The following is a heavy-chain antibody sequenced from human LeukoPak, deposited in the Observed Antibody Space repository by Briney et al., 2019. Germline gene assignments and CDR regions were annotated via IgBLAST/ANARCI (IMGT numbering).Heavy chain of an antibody. J-gene: IGHJ6*03. CDR1: GGSFSGYY. V-gene: IGHV4-34*01. CDR2: INHSGST. Sequence: PSETLSLTCAVYGGSFSGYYWSWIRQPPGKGLEWIGEINHSGSTNYNPSLKSRVTISVDTSKNQFSLKLSSVTAADTAVYYCARGRRLGSSWYRYYYYMDVWGKGTTVTVSS. D-gene: IGHD6-13*01. CDR3: ARGRRLGSSWYRYYYYMDV.